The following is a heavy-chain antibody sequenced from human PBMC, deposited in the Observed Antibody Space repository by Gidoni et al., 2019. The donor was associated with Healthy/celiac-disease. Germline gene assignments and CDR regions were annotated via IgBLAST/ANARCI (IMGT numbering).Heavy chain of an antibody. D-gene: IGHD3-9*01. V-gene: IGHV5-51*01. CDR3: ARQSLPHYDILTGYYGY. CDR2: IYPGDSDT. CDR1: GYSFTSYW. J-gene: IGHJ4*02. Sequence: EVQLVQSGAEVKNPGESLKISCKGSGYSFTSYWIGWVRQMPGKGLEWMGIIYPGDSDTRYSPSFQGQVTSSADKSISTAYLQWSSLKASDTAMYYCARQSLPHYDILTGYYGYWGQGTLVTVSS.